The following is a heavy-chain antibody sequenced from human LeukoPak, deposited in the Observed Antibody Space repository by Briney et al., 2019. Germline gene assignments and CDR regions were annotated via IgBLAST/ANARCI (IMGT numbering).Heavy chain of an antibody. CDR1: GYTFTGYY. CDR3: ARDLGGHDAFDI. Sequence: ASVKVSCKASGYTFTGYYMHWVRQAPGQGLEWMGWINPNSGGTSYAQKFQGRVTMTRDTSISTAYMELSRLRSDDTAVYYCARDLGGHDAFDIWGQGTMVTVSS. J-gene: IGHJ3*02. D-gene: IGHD1-26*01. V-gene: IGHV1-2*02. CDR2: INPNSGGT.